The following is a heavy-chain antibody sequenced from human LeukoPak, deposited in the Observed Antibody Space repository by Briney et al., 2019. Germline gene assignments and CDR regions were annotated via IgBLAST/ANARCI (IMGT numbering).Heavy chain of an antibody. V-gene: IGHV3-20*04. CDR3: ARDETSGYYFPGY. CDR1: GFTFDDYG. D-gene: IGHD3-22*01. J-gene: IGHJ4*02. CDR2: INWNGGST. Sequence: RSGGSLRLSCAASGFTFDDYGMSWVRQAPGKGLEWVSGINWNGGSTGYADSVRGRFTISRDNAKNSLYLQMNSLRAEDTALYYCARDETSGYYFPGYWGQGTLVTVSS.